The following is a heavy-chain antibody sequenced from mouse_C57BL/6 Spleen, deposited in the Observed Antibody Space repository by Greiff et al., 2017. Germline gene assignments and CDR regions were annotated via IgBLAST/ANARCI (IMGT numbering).Heavy chain of an antibody. V-gene: IGHV14-2*01. J-gene: IGHJ1*03. CDR3: ASPAYYGSSLWYFDV. D-gene: IGHD1-1*01. CDR2: IDPEDGET. CDR1: GFNIKDYY. Sequence: EVKLQESGAELVKPGASVKLSCTASGFNIKDYYMHWVKQRTEQGLEWIGRIDPEDGETKYAAKFQGKATITADTSSNTAYLQLSSLTSEDTAVYYCASPAYYGSSLWYFDVWGTGTTVTVSS.